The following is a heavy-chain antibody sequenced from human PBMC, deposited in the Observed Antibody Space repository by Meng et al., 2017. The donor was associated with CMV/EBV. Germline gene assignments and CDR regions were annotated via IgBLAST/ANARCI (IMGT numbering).Heavy chain of an antibody. J-gene: IGHJ6*02. CDR3: ARLCFPGAGGECYYYGMDV. D-gene: IGHD3-16*01. CDR1: GYSFTSYW. Sequence: VESLKIPRKGSGYSFTSYWIGWVRQMPGKGLEWMGIIYPGDSDTRYSPSFQGQVTISADKSISTAYLQWSSLKASDTAMYYCARLCFPGAGGECYYYGMDVWGQGTTVTVSS. CDR2: IYPGDSDT. V-gene: IGHV5-51*01.